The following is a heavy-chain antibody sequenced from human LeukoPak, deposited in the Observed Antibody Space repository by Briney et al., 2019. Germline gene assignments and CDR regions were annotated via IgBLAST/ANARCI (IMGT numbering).Heavy chain of an antibody. CDR1: GYTFTAFG. J-gene: IGHJ4*02. V-gene: IGHV1-69*13. D-gene: IGHD1-26*01. CDR2: IIPILGTS. Sequence: SVKVSCKASGYTFTAFGISRVRQAPGQGLEWMGGIIPILGTSHYAQKFQDRLTITADESTSTAYLELSSLTSADTAVYYCAREVSGTYCDYWGQGSLVTVSS. CDR3: AREVSGTYCDY.